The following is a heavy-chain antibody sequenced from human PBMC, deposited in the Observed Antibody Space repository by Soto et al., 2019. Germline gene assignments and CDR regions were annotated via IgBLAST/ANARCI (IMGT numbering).Heavy chain of an antibody. D-gene: IGHD6-13*01. Sequence: QVQLQQWGAGLLKPSETLSLTCAVYGGSFSGYYWSWIRQPPGKGLEWIGEINHVGGTNYNPSLKSRLTISLDTSKNQFSLKVNSVTAADTAVYYCARGQKGYSSSWYVDWGQGTPVTVSS. CDR1: GGSFSGYY. J-gene: IGHJ4*02. V-gene: IGHV4-34*01. CDR2: INHVGGT. CDR3: ARGQKGYSSSWYVD.